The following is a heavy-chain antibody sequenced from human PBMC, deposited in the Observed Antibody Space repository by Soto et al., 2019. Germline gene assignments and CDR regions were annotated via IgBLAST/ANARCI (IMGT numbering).Heavy chain of an antibody. CDR3: ARAYYYDSSGYYYGSRRNWFDP. CDR2: INHSGST. Sequence: SETMSLTCAVYGGSFSGYYWSWIRQPPGKGLEWIGEINHSGSTNYNPSLKSRVTISVDTSKNQFSLKLSSVTAADTAVYHCARAYYYDSSGYYYGSRRNWFDPWGQGTLVTVSS. V-gene: IGHV4-34*01. CDR1: GGSFSGYY. D-gene: IGHD3-22*01. J-gene: IGHJ5*02.